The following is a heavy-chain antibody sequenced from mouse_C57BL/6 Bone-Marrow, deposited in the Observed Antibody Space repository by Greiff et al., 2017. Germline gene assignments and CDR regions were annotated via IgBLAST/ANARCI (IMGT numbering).Heavy chain of an antibody. CDR3: ARCGLIYSNYFGY. CDR2: INPSNGGT. D-gene: IGHD2-5*01. V-gene: IGHV1-53*01. Sequence: QVQLKESGTELVKPGASVKLSCKASGYTFTSYWMHWVKQRPGQGLEWIGNINPSNGGTNYNEKFKSKATLTVDKSSSTAYMQLSSLTSEDAAVYYCARCGLIYSNYFGYWGQGTTLTVSS. J-gene: IGHJ2*01. CDR1: GYTFTSYW.